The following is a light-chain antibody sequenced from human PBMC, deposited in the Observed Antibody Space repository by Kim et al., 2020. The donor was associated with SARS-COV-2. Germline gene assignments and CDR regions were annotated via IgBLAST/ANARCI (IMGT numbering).Light chain of an antibody. CDR3: QAWDSSTVV. CDR2: QDS. Sequence: GPPGQTASITCSGDKLGDKYACWYQQKPGQSPVLVIYQDSKRPSGIPERFSGSNSGNTATLTISGTQAMDEADYYCQAWDSSTVVFGGGTQLTVL. J-gene: IGLJ2*01. V-gene: IGLV3-1*01. CDR1: KLGDKY.